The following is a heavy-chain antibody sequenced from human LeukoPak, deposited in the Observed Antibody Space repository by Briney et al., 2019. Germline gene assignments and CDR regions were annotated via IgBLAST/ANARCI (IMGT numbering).Heavy chain of an antibody. CDR1: GYTFTSYA. D-gene: IGHD3-22*01. V-gene: IGHV1-3*01. J-gene: IGHJ4*02. CDR3: ARGLTTMIGGATQPPYYFDY. Sequence: GASVTVSCTASGYTFTSYAMHWVRQAPGQRLEWMGWINAGNGNTKYSQKFQGRVTITRDTSASTAYMELSSLRSEDTAVYYCARGLTTMIGGATQPPYYFDYWGQGTLVTVSS. CDR2: INAGNGNT.